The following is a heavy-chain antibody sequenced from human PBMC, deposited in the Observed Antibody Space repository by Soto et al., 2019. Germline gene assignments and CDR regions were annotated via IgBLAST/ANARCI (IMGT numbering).Heavy chain of an antibody. D-gene: IGHD2-15*01. Sequence: EVQLVECGGGLVQPGGSLRLSCAASGLTVSSNYMSWVRQAPGKGLEWLTIIYAGGTSYYADSVKGRFTISRDNSKNTVYLQMNSLRAEDTAVYYCARAPGGSGQLDYWGQGTLVIVSS. CDR2: IYAGGTS. V-gene: IGHV3-66*01. CDR3: ARAPGGSGQLDY. J-gene: IGHJ4*02. CDR1: GLTVSSNY.